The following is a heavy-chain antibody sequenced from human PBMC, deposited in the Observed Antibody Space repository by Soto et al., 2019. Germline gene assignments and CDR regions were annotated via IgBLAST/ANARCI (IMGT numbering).Heavy chain of an antibody. CDR2: IYYSGST. V-gene: IGHV4-59*01. J-gene: IGHJ6*02. CDR3: ARERFWSGYYYYGMDV. Sequence: SETLSLTCTVSGGSISSYYWSWIRQPPGKGLEWIGYIYYSGSTNYNPSLKSRVTISVDTSKNQFSLKLSSVTAADTAVYYCARERFWSGYYYYGMDVWGQGTTVTVSS. D-gene: IGHD3-3*01. CDR1: GGSISSYY.